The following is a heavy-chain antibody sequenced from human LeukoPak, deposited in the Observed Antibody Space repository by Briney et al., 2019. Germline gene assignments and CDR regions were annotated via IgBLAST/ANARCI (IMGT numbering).Heavy chain of an antibody. CDR3: ARRRAGAYYYYDGMDV. CDR1: GYTFTNYW. J-gene: IGHJ6*02. V-gene: IGHV5-51*01. D-gene: IGHD6-19*01. Sequence: GESLKISCKGSGYTFTNYWIGWVRQMPGKGLGWMGIIYPGDSDTRYSPSFQGQVTIPADRSISTAYLQWSSLKASDTAMYYCARRRAGAYYYYDGMDVWGQGTTVTV. CDR2: IYPGDSDT.